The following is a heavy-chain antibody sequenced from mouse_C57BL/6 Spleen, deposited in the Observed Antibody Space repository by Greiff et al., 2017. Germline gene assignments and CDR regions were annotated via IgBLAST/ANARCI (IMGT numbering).Heavy chain of an antibody. CDR1: GYAFSSSW. Sequence: VQLQQSGPELVKPGASVKISCKASGYAFSSSWMNWVKQRPGKGLEWIGRIYPGDGDTNYNGKFKGKATLTADKSSSTAYMQRSSLTSEDAAVYFCARGRDGYYDYFDYWGQGTTLTVSS. D-gene: IGHD2-3*01. V-gene: IGHV1-82*01. CDR3: ARGRDGYYDYFDY. CDR2: IYPGDGDT. J-gene: IGHJ2*01.